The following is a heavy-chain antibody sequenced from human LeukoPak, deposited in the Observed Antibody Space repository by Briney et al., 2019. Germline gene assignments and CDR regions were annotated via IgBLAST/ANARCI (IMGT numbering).Heavy chain of an antibody. V-gene: IGHV3-11*01. CDR3: ARGARSWYFPFDH. J-gene: IGHJ4*02. D-gene: IGHD6-13*01. CDR2: ISSSGSTI. Sequence: NPGGSLRLSCAASGFTFSDYYMSWIRQAPGKGLEWVSYISSSGSTIYYADSVKGRFTISRDNAKNSLYLQMNSLRAEDTAVYYCARGARSWYFPFDHWGQGTLVTVSS. CDR1: GFTFSDYY.